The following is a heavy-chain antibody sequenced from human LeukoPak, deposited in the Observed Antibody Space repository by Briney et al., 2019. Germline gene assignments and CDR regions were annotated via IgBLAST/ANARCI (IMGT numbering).Heavy chain of an antibody. V-gene: IGHV3-53*01. CDR3: TSGQMFTSGGFDD. Sequence: QSGGSLRLSCAASGFSVSDKYMGWVRQAPGKGLEWGSVIYTAGDTFYPDSVRGRFSISRDTSRNMVNLQMNSLRAEDTALYYCTSGQMFTSGGFDDWGRGTLVTVSS. CDR1: GFSVSDKY. D-gene: IGHD6-19*01. J-gene: IGHJ4*02. CDR2: IYTAGDT.